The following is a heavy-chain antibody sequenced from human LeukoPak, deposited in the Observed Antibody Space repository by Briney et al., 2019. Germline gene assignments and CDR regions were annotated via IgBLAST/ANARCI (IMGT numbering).Heavy chain of an antibody. CDR3: AKRSRGIWDPLDY. V-gene: IGHV3-23*01. CDR2: ISGSGGGT. CDR1: GFTFSSYA. Sequence: PGGSLRLSCAASGFTFSSYAMSWVRQAPGKGLEWVSAISGSGGGTYYADSVKGRFTISRDNSKNTLYLQMNSLRAEDTAVYYCAKRSRGIWDPLDYWGQGTLVTVSS. D-gene: IGHD6-13*01. J-gene: IGHJ4*02.